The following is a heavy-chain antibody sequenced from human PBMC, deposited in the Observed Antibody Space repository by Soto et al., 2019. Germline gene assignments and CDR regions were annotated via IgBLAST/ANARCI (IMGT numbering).Heavy chain of an antibody. CDR3: ARDFYPLAYYFDY. V-gene: IGHV1-18*01. CDR1: GYRFTNHG. J-gene: IGHJ4*02. Sequence: ASVKVSCKASGYRFTNHGISWVRQAPGQGLEWMGWISGNDGKTKYARKFQGRVTMTTDTSTSTAYMEMNSLRHDDTAVYYCARDFYPLAYYFDYWGQGTPVTVS. CDR2: ISGNDGKT.